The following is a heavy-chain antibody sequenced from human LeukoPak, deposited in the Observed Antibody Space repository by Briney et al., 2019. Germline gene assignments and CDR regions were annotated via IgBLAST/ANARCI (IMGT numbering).Heavy chain of an antibody. Sequence: GASVKVSCTASGYTFTSYGISWVRQAPGQGLECMGWISAYNGNTNYAQKLQGRVTMTTDTSTSTAYMELRSLRSDDTAVYYCARVLSSYIVATSYGMDVWGQGTTVTVSS. CDR1: GYTFTSYG. J-gene: IGHJ6*02. CDR2: ISAYNGNT. V-gene: IGHV1-18*01. D-gene: IGHD5-12*01. CDR3: ARVLSSYIVATSYGMDV.